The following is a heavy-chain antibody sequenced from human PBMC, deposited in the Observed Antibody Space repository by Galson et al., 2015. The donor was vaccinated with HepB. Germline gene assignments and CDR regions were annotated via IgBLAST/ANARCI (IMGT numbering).Heavy chain of an antibody. CDR1: GLNFDTAW. CDR3: TTDWTFYHGGSDSFTVYSIFDY. D-gene: IGHD3-10*01. CDR2: IRTKTDGGTA. Sequence: SLRLSCAVSGLNFDTAWTSWVRQAPGKGLEWVGRIRTKTDGGTADYAAPVKGRFTVSRDDSKNTLYLQMNSLKIEDTALYFCTTDWTFYHGGSDSFTVYSIFDYWGQGTLVTVSS. J-gene: IGHJ4*02. V-gene: IGHV3-15*01.